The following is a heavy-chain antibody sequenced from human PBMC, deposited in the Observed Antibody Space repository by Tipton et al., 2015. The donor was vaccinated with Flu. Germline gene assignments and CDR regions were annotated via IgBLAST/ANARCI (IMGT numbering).Heavy chain of an antibody. CDR1: GFPFSSYG. CDR2: IWYDGSKK. V-gene: IGHV3-33*06. CDR3: AKDRGRYYRFDALDI. J-gene: IGHJ3*02. Sequence: QLVQSGGGVVQPGRSLRLSCAASGFPFSSYGMHWVRQTPGKGLDWVAVIWYDGSKKYYGDSVKGRFTVSRDDSKNTLYLQMNSLRAEDTAVYYCAKDRGRYYRFDALDIWGHGTMVTVSS. D-gene: IGHD1-26*01.